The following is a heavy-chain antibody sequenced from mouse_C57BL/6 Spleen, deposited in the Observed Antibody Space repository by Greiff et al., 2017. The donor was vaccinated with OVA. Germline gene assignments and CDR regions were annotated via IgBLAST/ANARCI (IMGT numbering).Heavy chain of an antibody. V-gene: IGHV1-39*01. D-gene: IGHD2-4*01. J-gene: IGHJ3*01. CDR3: ARSGDYDEAWFAY. CDR2: INPNYGTT. CDR1: GYSFTDYN. Sequence: VQLKQSGPELVKPGASVKISCKASGYSFTDYNMNWVKQSHGKSLEWIGVINPNYGTTSYNQKFKGKATLTVDQSSSTAYMQLNSLTSEDSAVYYCARSGDYDEAWFAYWGQGTLVTVSA.